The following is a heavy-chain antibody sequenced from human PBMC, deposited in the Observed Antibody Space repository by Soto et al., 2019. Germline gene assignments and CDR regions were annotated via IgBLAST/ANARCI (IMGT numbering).Heavy chain of an antibody. CDR1: GYTSTSYV. CDR3: ARPSIDYGFDY. CDR2: ISAYNGNT. Sequence: ASVQVACKASGYTSTSYVISWVRQAPGLGLEWMGWISAYNGNTNYAQKLQGRVTMTTDTSTSTAYMELRSLRSDDTAVYYCARPSIDYGFDYWGQGPLITVS. J-gene: IGHJ4*02. D-gene: IGHD4-17*01. V-gene: IGHV1-18*01.